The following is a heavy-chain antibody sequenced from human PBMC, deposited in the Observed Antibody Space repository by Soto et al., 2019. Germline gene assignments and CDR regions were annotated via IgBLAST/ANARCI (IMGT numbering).Heavy chain of an antibody. J-gene: IGHJ6*02. CDR3: AKRESSGYYYYHYGMDV. Sequence: GSLRLSCAASGFTFSSYAMSWVRQAPGKGLEWVSAISGSGGSTYYADSVKGRFTISRDNSKNTLYLQMNSLRAEDTAVYYCAKRESSGYYYYHYGMDVWGQGYKVTVFS. CDR1: GFTFSSYA. D-gene: IGHD3-22*01. CDR2: ISGSGGST. V-gene: IGHV3-23*01.